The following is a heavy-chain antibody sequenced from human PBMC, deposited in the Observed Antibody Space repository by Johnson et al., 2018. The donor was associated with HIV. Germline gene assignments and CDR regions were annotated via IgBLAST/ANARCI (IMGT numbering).Heavy chain of an antibody. CDR1: GITFSSYG. CDR3: AKDWTEMSTIPDAFDI. Sequence: QVQLVESGGGVVQPGRSLRLSCAASGITFSSYGMHWVRQAPGKGLEWVAVISNDANNKYYADSVNGRFTISRDNSKSTLYLQMNSLRVEDSAVYYCAKDWTEMSTIPDAFDIWGQGTMVTVSS. CDR2: ISNDANNK. D-gene: IGHD5-24*01. V-gene: IGHV3-30*18. J-gene: IGHJ3*02.